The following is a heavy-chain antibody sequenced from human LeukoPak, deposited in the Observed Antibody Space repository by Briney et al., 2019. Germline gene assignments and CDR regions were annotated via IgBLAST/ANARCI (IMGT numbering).Heavy chain of an antibody. V-gene: IGHV4-61*02. J-gene: IGHJ1*01. CDR1: GDSISSGGFY. Sequence: PSETLSLTCTVSGDSISSGGFYWSWVRQPAGKGLEWIGRIYSSGSTNYNPSLRSRVTISVDTSKNQLSLNLSSVTAADTAAYYCARGSWSGYYKALEFFQFWGRGTLVTVSS. CDR3: ARGSWSGYYKALEFFQF. CDR2: IYSSGST. D-gene: IGHD3-3*01.